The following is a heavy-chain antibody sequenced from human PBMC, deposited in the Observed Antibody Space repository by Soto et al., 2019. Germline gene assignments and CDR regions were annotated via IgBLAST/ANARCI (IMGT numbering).Heavy chain of an antibody. Sequence: GGSLRLSCAASGFTYSSDAMSWVRQAPGKGLEWVSAISGSGGSTYYADSVKGRFTISRDNSKNTLYLQMNSLRAEDTAVYYCATDTTSPYYDFWSGSKVPLNYYYGMDVWGQGTTVTVSS. V-gene: IGHV3-23*01. CDR2: ISGSGGST. D-gene: IGHD3-3*01. J-gene: IGHJ6*02. CDR3: ATDTTSPYYDFWSGSKVPLNYYYGMDV. CDR1: GFTYSSDA.